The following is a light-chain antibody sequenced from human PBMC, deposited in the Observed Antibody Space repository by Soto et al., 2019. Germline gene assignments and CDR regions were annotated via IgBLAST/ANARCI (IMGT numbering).Light chain of an antibody. CDR1: SSDIGCYIY. CDR3: CLYTSSNTVVA. V-gene: IGLV2-14*01. J-gene: IGLJ2*01. Sequence: QSALTQPASVSGSPGQSITISCTGTSSDIGCYIYVSWYQQHPGKAPQLMIYEVINRPSGVSTRFFGSKSGNTASLAISGLQAEDEAYYSCCLYTSSNTVVAFGGGTHLTVL. CDR2: EVI.